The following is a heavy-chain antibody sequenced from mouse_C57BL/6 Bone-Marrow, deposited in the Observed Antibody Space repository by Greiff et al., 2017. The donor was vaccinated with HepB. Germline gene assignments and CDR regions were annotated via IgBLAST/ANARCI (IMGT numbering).Heavy chain of an antibody. Sequence: DVKLVESEGGLVQPGSSMKLSCTASGFTFSDYYMAWVRQVPEKGLEWVANINYDGSSTYYLDSLKSRFIISRDNAKNILYLQMSSLKSEDTATYYCARGNYSNSLAMDYWGQGTSVTVSS. J-gene: IGHJ4*01. CDR1: GFTFSDYY. D-gene: IGHD2-5*01. V-gene: IGHV5-16*01. CDR2: INYDGSST. CDR3: ARGNYSNSLAMDY.